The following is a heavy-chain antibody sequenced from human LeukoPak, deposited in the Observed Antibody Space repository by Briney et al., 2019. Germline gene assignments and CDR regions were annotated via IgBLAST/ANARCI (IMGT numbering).Heavy chain of an antibody. Sequence: GASVKVSCKASGYTFNRYGITWVRQAPGQGLEWVGWISAYNDNAKYSEKLQGRVTMATETSTNTAYMELRSLRSDDTAIYYCARISFDSNGYDFQYWGQGTLVTVSP. CDR2: ISAYNDNA. CDR1: GYTFNRYG. V-gene: IGHV1-18*04. CDR3: ARISFDSNGYDFQY. J-gene: IGHJ4*02. D-gene: IGHD3-22*01.